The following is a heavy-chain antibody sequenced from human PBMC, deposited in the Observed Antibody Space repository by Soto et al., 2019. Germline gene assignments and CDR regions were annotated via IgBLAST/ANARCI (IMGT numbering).Heavy chain of an antibody. CDR2: IYYSGST. CDR3: ARRYGSFFDI. J-gene: IGHJ3*02. Sequence: PSETLSLTCTISGDSISSYYWSWIRQPPGKGLEWIGYIYYSGSTNYNPSLKSRVTISVDTSKNQFSLKLSSVTAADTAVYYCARRYGSFFDIWGQGTMVTVS. CDR1: GDSISSYY. V-gene: IGHV4-59*08. D-gene: IGHD3-10*01.